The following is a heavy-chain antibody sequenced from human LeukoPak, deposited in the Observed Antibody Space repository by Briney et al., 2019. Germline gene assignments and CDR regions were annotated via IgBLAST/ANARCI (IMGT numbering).Heavy chain of an antibody. V-gene: IGHV3-23*01. Sequence: PGGSLRLSCAASGFTFSSYAMSWVRQAPGKGLEWVSAISGSGGSTYYADSVKGRFTISRDNPKNSLYLQMNSLRAEDTAVYYCARVVADTVNDYWGQGTLVTVSS. J-gene: IGHJ4*02. CDR2: ISGSGGST. D-gene: IGHD6-19*01. CDR1: GFTFSSYA. CDR3: ARVVADTVNDY.